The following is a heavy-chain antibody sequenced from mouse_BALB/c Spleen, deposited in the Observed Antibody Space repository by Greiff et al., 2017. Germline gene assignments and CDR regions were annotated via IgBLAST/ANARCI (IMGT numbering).Heavy chain of an antibody. J-gene: IGHJ4*01. V-gene: IGHV1-15*01. Sequence: QVQLKQSGAELVRPGASVTLSCKASGYTFTDYEMHWVKQTPVHGLEWIGAIDPETGGTAYNQKFKGKATLTADKSSSTAYMELRSLTSEDSAVYYCTREITTVVATKYAMDYWGQGTSVTVSS. CDR3: TREITTVVATKYAMDY. D-gene: IGHD1-1*01. CDR2: IDPETGGT. CDR1: GYTFTDYE.